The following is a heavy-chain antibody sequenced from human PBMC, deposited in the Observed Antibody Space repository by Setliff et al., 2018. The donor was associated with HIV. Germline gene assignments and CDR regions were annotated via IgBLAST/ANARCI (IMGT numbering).Heavy chain of an antibody. CDR3: AIGPKKGVDILPPDS. CDR1: GYTFINYG. CDR2: ISAYNGNT. Sequence: ASVKVSCKASGYTFINYGISWVRQAPGQGLEWMGWISAYNGNTNYAQQLQGRVTMTTDTSTSTAYMELRSLRSDDTAVYYCAIGPKKGVDILPPDSWGQGTLVTVSS. D-gene: IGHD3-3*01. V-gene: IGHV1-18*01. J-gene: IGHJ4*02.